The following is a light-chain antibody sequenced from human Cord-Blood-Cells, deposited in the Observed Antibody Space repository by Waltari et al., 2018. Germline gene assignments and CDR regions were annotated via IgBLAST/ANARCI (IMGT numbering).Light chain of an antibody. J-gene: IGKJ2*01. CDR2: DAS. CDR3: QQYNSYSHT. CDR1: QIISSW. Sequence: DIQMTQSPSTLSASVGDRVTITCRASQIISSWLDWYQQKPGKAPKLLFYDASSLESGVPSGFSGSGSGTEFTLSISSLQPDDFATYYCQQYNSYSHTFGQGTKLEIK. V-gene: IGKV1-5*01.